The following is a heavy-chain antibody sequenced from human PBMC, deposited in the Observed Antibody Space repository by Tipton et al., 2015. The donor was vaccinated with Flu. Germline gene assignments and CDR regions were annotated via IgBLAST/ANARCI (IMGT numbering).Heavy chain of an antibody. CDR2: ISSSGSTI. CDR3: ATLTGDDY. Sequence: SLRLSCAVSGSTFSSYEMNWVRQAPGKGLEWLSYISSSGSTISYADSVRGRFTISRDNAKNSLYLQLNSLRAEDTALYYCATLTGDDYWGQGDLVTVSS. V-gene: IGHV3-48*03. CDR1: GSTFSSYE. D-gene: IGHD7-27*01. J-gene: IGHJ4*02.